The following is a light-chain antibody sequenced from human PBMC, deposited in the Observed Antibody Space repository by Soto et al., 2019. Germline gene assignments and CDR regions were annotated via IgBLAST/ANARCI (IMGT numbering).Light chain of an antibody. CDR2: ATS. Sequence: EIVLTQSPATLSLSPGERATLSCRASQSVDSTYLAWYQQKPDQSPRLLIDATSTRAAGIPDRCSGSGSGKDVTLTISRLEPEDFALYYCQHYGRSPITFGQGTRLEIK. J-gene: IGKJ5*01. V-gene: IGKV3-20*01. CDR1: QSVDSTY. CDR3: QHYGRSPIT.